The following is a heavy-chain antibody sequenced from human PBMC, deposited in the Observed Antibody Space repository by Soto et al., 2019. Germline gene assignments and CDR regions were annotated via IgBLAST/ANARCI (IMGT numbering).Heavy chain of an antibody. J-gene: IGHJ5*02. CDR2: ISGSGGST. V-gene: IGHV3-23*01. Sequence: GGSLRLSCAASGFTFSSYAISWFRQAPGKGLEWVSAISGSGGSTYYADSVKGRFTISRDNSKNTLYLQMNSLRAEDTAVYYCAKGRGHCWFDPWGQGTLVTVSS. CDR3: AKGRGHCWFDP. CDR1: GFTFSSYA.